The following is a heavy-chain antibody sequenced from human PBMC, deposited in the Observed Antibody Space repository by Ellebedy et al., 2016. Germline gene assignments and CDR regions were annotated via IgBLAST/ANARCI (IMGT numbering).Heavy chain of an antibody. CDR1: GGSFSGYY. D-gene: IGHD3-9*01. J-gene: IGHJ5*02. CDR2: INHSGST. V-gene: IGHV4-34*01. Sequence: SETLSLTXAVYGGSFSGYYRSWIRQPPGKGLEWIGEINHSGSTNYNPSLKSRVTISVDTSKNQFSLKLSSVTAADTAVYYCARKRRYFDWLFQTMWWFDPWGQGTLVTVSS. CDR3: ARKRRYFDWLFQTMWWFDP.